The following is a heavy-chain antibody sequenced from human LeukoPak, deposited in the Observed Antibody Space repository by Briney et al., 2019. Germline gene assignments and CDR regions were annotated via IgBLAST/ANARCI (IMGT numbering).Heavy chain of an antibody. CDR3: ARVSGCSGGICTSLKY. V-gene: IGHV3-30*04. CDR2: ISYDGTNK. Sequence: GGSLSLSCAASGFTFSSYEMHWVRQAPGKGVEWVTLISYDGTNKYYADSVRGRFTVSRDNSNNTVFLQMHSLSAEDKAVYYCARVSGCSGGICTSLKYWGQGTLVTVSS. CDR1: GFTFSSYE. J-gene: IGHJ4*02. D-gene: IGHD2-15*01.